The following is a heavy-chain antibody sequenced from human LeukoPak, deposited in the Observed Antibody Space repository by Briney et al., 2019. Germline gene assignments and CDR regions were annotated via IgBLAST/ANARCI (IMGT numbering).Heavy chain of an antibody. J-gene: IGHJ4*02. D-gene: IGHD4-17*01. CDR2: ISGYSGNT. CDR1: GYTFTSSG. V-gene: IGHV1-18*01. CDR3: AKFKYGVNSCGF. Sequence: ASVKVSCKTSGYTFTSSGISWVRQAPGQGLEWMGYISGYSGNTNYAQKLQDRVTLTTDASTSTAYMELRSLRSDDTAIYYCAKFKYGVNSCGFWGQGTLVTVSS.